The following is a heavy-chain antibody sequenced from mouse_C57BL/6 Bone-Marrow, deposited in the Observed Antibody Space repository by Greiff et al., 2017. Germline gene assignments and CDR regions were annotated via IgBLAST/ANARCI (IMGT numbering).Heavy chain of an antibody. CDR2: IDPEIGDT. CDR3: SSFDGNYFDF. Sequence: VQLQQSGAELVRPGASVKLSCTASGLNIKDDYIHWVKQRPEQGLEWIGWIDPEIGDTEYASKFQGKATITSDTSSNTAYLQPSRLTSEDTAVYYCSSFDGNYFDFWGQGTPLTVAS. CDR1: GLNIKDDY. V-gene: IGHV14-4*01. D-gene: IGHD2-3*01. J-gene: IGHJ2*01.